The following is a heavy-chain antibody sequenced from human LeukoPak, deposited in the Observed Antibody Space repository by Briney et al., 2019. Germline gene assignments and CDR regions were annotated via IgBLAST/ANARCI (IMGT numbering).Heavy chain of an antibody. D-gene: IGHD3-10*01. CDR1: GGSISSYY. J-gene: IGHJ5*02. CDR3: ARDRDYYGSGSYYVGWFDP. CDR2: IYYSGST. Sequence: PSETLSLTCTVPGGSISSYYWSWIRQPPGKGPEWIGYIYYSGSTNYNPSLKSRVTISVDTSKNQFSLKLSSVTAADTAVYYCARDRDYYGSGSYYVGWFDPGAREPWSPSPQ. V-gene: IGHV4-59*01.